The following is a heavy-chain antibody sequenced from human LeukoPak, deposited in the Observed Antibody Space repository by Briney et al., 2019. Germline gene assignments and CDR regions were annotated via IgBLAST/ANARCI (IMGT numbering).Heavy chain of an antibody. Sequence: SETLSLTCSVSGGSISSSRYYWGWFRQPPGKGLEWIGTIYYSGNTYYNPSLRSRVSISVDRSKNQFSLKLSSVTAADTAVYYCARVAYYDILTGYPHPPDYWGQGTLVTVSS. CDR1: GGSISSSRYY. V-gene: IGHV4-39*07. D-gene: IGHD3-9*01. CDR2: IYYSGNT. CDR3: ARVAYYDILTGYPHPPDY. J-gene: IGHJ4*02.